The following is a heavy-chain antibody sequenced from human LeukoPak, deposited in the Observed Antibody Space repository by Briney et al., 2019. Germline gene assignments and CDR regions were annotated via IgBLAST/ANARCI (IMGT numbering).Heavy chain of an antibody. CDR1: GGSISSYY. V-gene: IGHV4-59*01. D-gene: IGHD3-3*01. Sequence: PSETLSLTCTVSGGSISSYYWSWIRQPPGKGLEWIGYIYYSGSTNYNPSLKSRVTISVDTSKNQFSLKLSSVTAADTAVYYCARGREYYDFWSGYSPAQPFYYMDVWGKGTTVTVSS. CDR3: ARGREYYDFWSGYSPAQPFYYMDV. J-gene: IGHJ6*03. CDR2: IYYSGST.